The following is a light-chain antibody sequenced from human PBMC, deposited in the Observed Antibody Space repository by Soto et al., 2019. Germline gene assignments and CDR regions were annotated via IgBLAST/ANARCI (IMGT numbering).Light chain of an antibody. Sequence: QSVLTQPASVSGSPGQSITISCTGTSNDVGAYNYVSWYQQHPGKAPKLMIFEVNNRPSGVSDRFSGSKSGNTASLTISGLQAEDEADYYCSSYTRRSTLVFGGGTKLTVL. CDR1: SNDVGAYNY. J-gene: IGLJ2*01. V-gene: IGLV2-14*01. CDR3: SSYTRRSTLV. CDR2: EVN.